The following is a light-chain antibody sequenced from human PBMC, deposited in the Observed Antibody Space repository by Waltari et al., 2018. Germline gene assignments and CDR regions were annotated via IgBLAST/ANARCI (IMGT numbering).Light chain of an antibody. CDR2: RNN. CDR1: SSNIGSNY. J-gene: IGLJ3*02. CDR3: AAWDDSLSAWV. V-gene: IGLV1-47*01. Sequence: QSVLTQPPSASGTPGQRVTISCSGSSSNIGSNYVYWYQQHPGTAPKLLIYRNNHRPSGVPDRFSGSKSGTSASLAISGLRSEDEADYYCAAWDDSLSAWVFGGGTKLTVL.